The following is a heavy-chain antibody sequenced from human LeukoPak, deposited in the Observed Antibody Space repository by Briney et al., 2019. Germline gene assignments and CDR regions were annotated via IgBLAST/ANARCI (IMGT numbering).Heavy chain of an antibody. V-gene: IGHV3-23*01. D-gene: IGHD3-3*01. J-gene: IGHJ4*02. Sequence: GGSPRLSCAASGFTFSSYAMSWVRQAPGKGLEWVSAISGSGGSTYYADSVKGRFTISRDNSKNTLYLQMNSLRTEDTAVYYCAKDSLEWLSPDYWGQGTLVTVSS. CDR1: GFTFSSYA. CDR3: AKDSLEWLSPDY. CDR2: ISGSGGST.